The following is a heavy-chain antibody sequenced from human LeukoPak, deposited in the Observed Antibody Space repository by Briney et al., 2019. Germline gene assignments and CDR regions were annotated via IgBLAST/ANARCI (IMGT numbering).Heavy chain of an antibody. Sequence: SETLSLTCADSGDSITGSIYYSGWIRQPPGKGLGWIGSIYYSGTTYYNPSLKSRVTISVDTSDNQFSLKLSSLPAADLVLEKCEGRSKWELLGKHFDYWGQGTLVTVSS. J-gene: IGHJ4*02. V-gene: IGHV4-39*01. CDR2: IYYSGTT. CDR3: EGRSKWELLGKHFDY. D-gene: IGHD1-26*01. CDR1: GDSITGSIYY.